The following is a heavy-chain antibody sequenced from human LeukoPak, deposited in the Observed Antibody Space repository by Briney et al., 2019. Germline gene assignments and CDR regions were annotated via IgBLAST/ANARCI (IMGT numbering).Heavy chain of an antibody. CDR3: AKVGYYDFWSGQYDAFDI. V-gene: IGHV3-74*01. Sequence: GGSLRLSFAASGFPFSSYWMHWVRPAPGTGLVWVSRINSDGSSTSYADSVKGRFTISRDNAKNTLYLQMNSLRAEDTAVYYCAKVGYYDFWSGQYDAFDIWGQGTMVTVSS. CDR2: INSDGSST. D-gene: IGHD3-3*01. J-gene: IGHJ3*02. CDR1: GFPFSSYW.